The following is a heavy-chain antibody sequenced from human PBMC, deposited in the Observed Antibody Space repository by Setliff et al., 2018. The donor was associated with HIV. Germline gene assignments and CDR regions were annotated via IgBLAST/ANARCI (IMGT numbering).Heavy chain of an antibody. V-gene: IGHV4-59*01. CDR2: IYYSGST. J-gene: IGHJ3*02. CDR1: GGSISSYY. CDR3: ARNPCSGGSCPDAFDI. Sequence: PSETLSLTCTVSGGSISSYYWSWIRQPPGKGLGWIGYIYYSGSTNYNPSLKSRVTISVDTSKNQFSLKLSSVTAADTAVYYCARNPCSGGSCPDAFDIWGQGTMVTVSS. D-gene: IGHD2-15*01.